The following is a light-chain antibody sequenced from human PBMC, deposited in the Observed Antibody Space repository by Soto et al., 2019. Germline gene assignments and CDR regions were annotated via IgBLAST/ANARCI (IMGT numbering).Light chain of an antibody. CDR1: SSNIGTNI. CDR2: ANN. Sequence: QSVVTQPPSASGTPGQRVTISCYGSSSNIGTNIVTWYQQLPGKAPKVLIYANNQRPSGVPDRFSGSKSGTSASLAISGLQAEDAADYFCSVWDESLNGWRVFGTGTKLTVL. V-gene: IGLV1-44*01. CDR3: SVWDESLNGWRV. J-gene: IGLJ1*01.